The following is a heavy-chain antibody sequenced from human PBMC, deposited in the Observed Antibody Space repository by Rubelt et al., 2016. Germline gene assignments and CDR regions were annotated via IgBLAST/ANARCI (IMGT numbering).Heavy chain of an antibody. J-gene: IGHJ4*02. CDR2: ISYDGSNK. Sequence: EWAAVISYDGSNKYYADSVKGRFTISRDNSRNTLYLQMSSLRADDTAVYYCAKDRVDRDFWSGPSNWGQGTLVTVSS. V-gene: IGHV3-30*18. CDR3: AKDRVDRDFWSGPSN. D-gene: IGHD3-3*01.